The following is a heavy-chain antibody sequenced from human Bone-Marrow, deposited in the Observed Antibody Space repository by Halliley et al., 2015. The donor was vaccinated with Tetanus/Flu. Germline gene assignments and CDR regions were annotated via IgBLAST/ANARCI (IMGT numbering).Heavy chain of an antibody. D-gene: IGHD3-22*01. Sequence: QVQLVQSGAELKEPGASVKVSCEASGYSFINSDINWVRQATGRGLEWMGWMNPKSGNTGDAEKFEGRLSMTRDTSTSTAYMELRSLLSDDTGVYFCARGTGKFNSSGYYYHFDHWGQGTLITVSS. CDR2: MNPKSGNT. CDR3: ARGTGKFNSSGYYYHFDH. V-gene: IGHV1-8*01. J-gene: IGHJ4*02. CDR1: GYSFINSD.